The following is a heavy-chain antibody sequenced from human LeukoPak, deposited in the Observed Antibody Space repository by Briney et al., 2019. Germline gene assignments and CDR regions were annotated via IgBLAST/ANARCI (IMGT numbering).Heavy chain of an antibody. CDR1: GFTFSNAW. CDR2: IKSRTDGGTT. D-gene: IGHD3-10*01. Sequence: GGSLRLSCAASGFTFSNAWMSWVRQAPGKGLEWVGRIKSRTDGGTTDYAAPVKGRFTISRDDSKNTLYLQMNSLKTEDTAVYYCTTESLTMVRGVIIPDAFDIWGQGTMVTVSS. J-gene: IGHJ3*02. V-gene: IGHV3-15*01. CDR3: TTESLTMVRGVIIPDAFDI.